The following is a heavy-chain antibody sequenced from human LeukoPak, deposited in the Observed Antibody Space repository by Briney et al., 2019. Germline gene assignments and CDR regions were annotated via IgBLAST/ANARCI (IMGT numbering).Heavy chain of an antibody. Sequence: PSETLSLTCTVSGGSISNYYWSWIRQPPGKGLEWIGYVFYSGSTNYNPSLRSRVTISVDTSKNQFPLKLSSVTAADTAVYYCARVGYSSRIDYCGQGTLVTVSS. CDR1: GGSISNYY. D-gene: IGHD6-13*01. CDR3: ARVGYSSRIDY. J-gene: IGHJ4*02. V-gene: IGHV4-59*01. CDR2: VFYSGST.